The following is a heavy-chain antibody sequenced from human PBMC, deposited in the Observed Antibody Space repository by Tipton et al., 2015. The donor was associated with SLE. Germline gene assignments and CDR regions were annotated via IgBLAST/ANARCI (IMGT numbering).Heavy chain of an antibody. CDR2: ISNDGSNK. J-gene: IGHJ4*02. D-gene: IGHD2-2*01. CDR1: GFTFSSFA. Sequence: SLRLSCAASGFTFSSFAMHWVRQAPGKGLEWVAVISNDGSNKYYTDSVKGRFTISRDNSKNTLYLQMNSLRHEDTAVYFCAKQCRSTTCNDLQKWGQGTLVTVSS. CDR3: AKQCRSTTCNDLQK. V-gene: IGHV3-30*04.